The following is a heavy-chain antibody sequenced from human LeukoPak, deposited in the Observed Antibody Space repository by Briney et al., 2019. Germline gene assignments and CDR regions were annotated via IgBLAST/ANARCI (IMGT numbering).Heavy chain of an antibody. CDR1: GFTVSSNY. CDR2: IYSGGST. Sequence: GGSLRLSCAASGFTVSSNYMSWVRQAPGKGLEWVSVIYSGGSTYYADSVKGRFTISRDNSKNTLYLQMNSLRAEDTAVYYCARTRDGYNPLGYWGQGTLVTVSS. J-gene: IGHJ4*02. CDR3: ARTRDGYNPLGY. D-gene: IGHD5-24*01. V-gene: IGHV3-66*01.